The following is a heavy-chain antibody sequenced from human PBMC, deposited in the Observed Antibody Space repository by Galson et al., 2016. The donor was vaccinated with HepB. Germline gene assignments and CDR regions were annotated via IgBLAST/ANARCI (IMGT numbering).Heavy chain of an antibody. V-gene: IGHV3-48*01. CDR1: GFSFNIFS. Sequence: SLRLSRAASGFSFNIFSVSWVRQAPGKGLEWISYSDTTSTTTYYAESVRGRFTISGDNAKRLVHLQLNSLRVDDTAVYYCARDRGYCTGGNCYRFFDLWGQGIMVTVSS. J-gene: IGHJ3*01. D-gene: IGHD2-15*01. CDR2: SDTTSTTT. CDR3: ARDRGYCTGGNCYRFFDL.